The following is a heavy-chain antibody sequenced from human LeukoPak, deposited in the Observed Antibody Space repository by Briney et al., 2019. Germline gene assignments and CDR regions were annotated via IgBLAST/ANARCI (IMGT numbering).Heavy chain of an antibody. V-gene: IGHV3-33*01. D-gene: IGHD1-14*01. CDR1: GFTFTTYG. Sequence: GMSLRLSCAASGFTFTTYGMHWVRQAPGKGLEWVAIMWYDGSNKYYADSVRGRFTISRDNSKNTLYLQMNSLRVEDTAMYYCAGGEPYVYWGQGTLVTVSS. CDR2: MWYDGSNK. CDR3: AGGEPYVY. J-gene: IGHJ4*02.